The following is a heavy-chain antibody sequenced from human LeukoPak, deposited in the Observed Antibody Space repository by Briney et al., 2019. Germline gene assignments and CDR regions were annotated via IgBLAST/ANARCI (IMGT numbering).Heavy chain of an antibody. CDR3: ARDRLYYDSSGYNY. CDR2: INYDGSNR. V-gene: IGHV3-33*01. CDR1: GFSLSNYG. J-gene: IGHJ4*02. D-gene: IGHD3-22*01. Sequence: GGSLRLSCAASGFSLSNYGLHWVRQGPGKGLEWLAVINYDGSNRYYADSVKGRFTISRDNAKNSLYLQMNSLRAEDTAVYYCARDRLYYDSSGYNYWGQGTLVTVSS.